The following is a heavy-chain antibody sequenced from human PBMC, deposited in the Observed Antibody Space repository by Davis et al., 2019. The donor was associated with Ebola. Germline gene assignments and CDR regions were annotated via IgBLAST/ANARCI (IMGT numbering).Heavy chain of an antibody. Sequence: PGGSLRLSCEASGFTFSSYWMHWVRQAPGKGLVWVSRISGEGSTTKYADSVKGRFTISRDNAKNTLYLQMNSLKTEDTAVYYCTTSERDSSSWLDPWGQGTLVTVSS. CDR1: GFTFSSYW. CDR2: ISGEGSTT. D-gene: IGHD6-13*01. CDR3: TTSERDSSSWLDP. J-gene: IGHJ5*02. V-gene: IGHV3-74*03.